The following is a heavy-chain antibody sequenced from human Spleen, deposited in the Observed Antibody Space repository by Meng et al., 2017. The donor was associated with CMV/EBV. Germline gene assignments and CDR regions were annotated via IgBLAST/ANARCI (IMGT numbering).Heavy chain of an antibody. J-gene: IGHJ4*02. CDR1: GGSINNNY. D-gene: IGHD2-2*01. Sequence: GSLRLSCTVSGGSINNNYWGWIRQPPGKGLDWIGYIYYTGSTNYNPSLKSRVTISKDTSKNQFSLKLSSVTAADTAVYYCARGSSTSLLGFDYWGQGTLVTVSS. V-gene: IGHV4-59*01. CDR2: IYYTGST. CDR3: ARGSSTSLLGFDY.